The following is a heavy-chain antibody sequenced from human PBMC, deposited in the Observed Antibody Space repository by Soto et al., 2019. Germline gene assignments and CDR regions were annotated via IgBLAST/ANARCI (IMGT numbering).Heavy chain of an antibody. J-gene: IGHJ4*02. CDR3: AKYYMVTRSPFDH. CDR1: GFTFSSYA. D-gene: IGHD5-18*01. Sequence: GGSLRLSCAASGFTFSSYAMSWVRQAPGKGLEWVSSITSTGDRAYYADSVKGRFTVSRDNSKNTLYLQMNSMRAEDTAVYFCAKYYMVTRSPFDHSCQGTLVTVSS. V-gene: IGHV3-23*01. CDR2: ITSTGDRA.